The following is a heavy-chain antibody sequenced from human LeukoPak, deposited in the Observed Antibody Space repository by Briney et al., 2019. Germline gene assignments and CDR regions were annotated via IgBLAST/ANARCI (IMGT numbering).Heavy chain of an antibody. CDR3: AKDRRGCTSTSCYYRFDY. V-gene: IGHV3-23*01. CDR1: GFTFGTYA. D-gene: IGHD2-2*01. J-gene: IGHJ4*02. CDR2: ISGSGGNT. Sequence: GGSLRLSCAASGFTFGTYAMSWVRQAPGKGLEWVSAISGSGGNTYYADSVKGRFTISRGNSKNTLYLHVNSLRAEDTAVYYCAKDRRGCTSTSCYYRFDYWGQGTLVTVSS.